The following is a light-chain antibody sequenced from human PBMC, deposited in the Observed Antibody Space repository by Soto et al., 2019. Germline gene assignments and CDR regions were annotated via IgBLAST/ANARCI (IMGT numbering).Light chain of an antibody. CDR1: QDIRGA. CDR2: DVS. J-gene: IGKJ5*01. V-gene: IGKV1-13*02. CDR3: QQFNIYPIP. Sequence: AIQVTQSPSSLSASVGDRVTITCRASQDIRGALAWYQQKPGKAPKLLIYDVSTVQSGVPSRFSGRGSGTEFTLTIPSLQPEDFANYYCQQFNIYPIPFGQGTRLDI.